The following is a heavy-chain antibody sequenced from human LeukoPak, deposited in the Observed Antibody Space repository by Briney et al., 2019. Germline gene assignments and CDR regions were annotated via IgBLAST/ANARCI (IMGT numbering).Heavy chain of an antibody. CDR2: IYYSGST. D-gene: IGHD4-17*01. CDR3: VYGDNWYFDL. V-gene: IGHV4-61*08. J-gene: IGHJ2*01. Sequence: SQTLSLTCTVSGDSISSGGYYWSWIRQPPGKGLEWIGYIYYSGSTNYNPSLKSRVTISVDTSKNQFSLKLSSVTAADTAVYYCVYGDNWYFDLWGRGTLVTVSS. CDR1: GDSISSGGYY.